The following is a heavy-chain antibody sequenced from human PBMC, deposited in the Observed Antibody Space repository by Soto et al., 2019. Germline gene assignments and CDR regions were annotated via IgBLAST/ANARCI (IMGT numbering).Heavy chain of an antibody. CDR2: IIPIFGTA. D-gene: IGHD2-2*02. Sequence: SVKVSCKASGGTFSSYAISWVRQAPGQGLEWLGGIIPIFGTANYAQKFQGRVTITADESTSTAYMELSSLRSEDTAVYYCARDLGYCSSTSCYISDDAFDIWGQGTMVTVSS. CDR3: ARDLGYCSSTSCYISDDAFDI. CDR1: GGTFSSYA. J-gene: IGHJ3*02. V-gene: IGHV1-69*13.